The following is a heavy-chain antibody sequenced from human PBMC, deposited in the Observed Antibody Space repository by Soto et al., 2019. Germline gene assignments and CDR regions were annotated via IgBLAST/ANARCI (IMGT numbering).Heavy chain of an antibody. D-gene: IGHD4-17*01. CDR2: IYYSGST. CDR3: ASWDYGDFPI. J-gene: IGHJ3*02. CDR1: GGSISSSSYY. V-gene: IGHV4-39*01. Sequence: SETLSLTCTVSGGSISSSSYYWGWIRQPPGKGLEWIGSIYYSGSTYYNPSLKSRVTISVDTSKNQFSLKLSSVTAADTAVYYCASWDYGDFPIWGQGTMVTVSS.